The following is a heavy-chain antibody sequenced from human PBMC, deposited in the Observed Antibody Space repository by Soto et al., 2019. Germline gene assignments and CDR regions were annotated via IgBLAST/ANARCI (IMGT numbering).Heavy chain of an antibody. D-gene: IGHD2-15*01. CDR2: IYPGDSDT. CDR1: GYSFTSYW. V-gene: IGHV5-51*07. J-gene: IGHJ5*02. Sequence: GESLKISCKGSGYSFTSYWIGWVHQMPGKGLEWMGIIYPGDSDTRYSPSFQGQVTISADKSISTAYLQWSSLKASDTAMYYCARQIRGYCSGGSCYGDWFDPWGQGTLVTVSS. CDR3: ARQIRGYCSGGSCYGDWFDP.